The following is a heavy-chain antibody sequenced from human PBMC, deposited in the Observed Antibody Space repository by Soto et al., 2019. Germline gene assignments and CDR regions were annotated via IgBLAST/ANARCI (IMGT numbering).Heavy chain of an antibody. J-gene: IGHJ3*02. Sequence: ASVKVSCKASGFTFTSSAVQWVRQARGQRLEWIGWIVVGSGNTNYAQKFQERVTITRDMYTSSADMELSSLRSEETAVYYCAADGDGSGYYQGGSYDAFDIWGQGTMVTVSS. CDR2: IVVGSGNT. CDR1: GFTFTSSA. V-gene: IGHV1-58*01. D-gene: IGHD3-22*01. CDR3: AADGDGSGYYQGGSYDAFDI.